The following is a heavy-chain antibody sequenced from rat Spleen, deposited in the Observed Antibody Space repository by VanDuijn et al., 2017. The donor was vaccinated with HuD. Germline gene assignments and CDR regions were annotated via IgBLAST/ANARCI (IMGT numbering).Heavy chain of an antibody. CDR1: GFSITSNY. D-gene: IGHD1-4*01. CDR3: ARYIPGYYVMDA. V-gene: IGHV3-1*01. Sequence: EVRLQESGPGLVKPSQSLSLTCSVTGFSITSNYWGWLRKFPGNKMEWIGHISYSGSTSYNPSLKSRISITRDTSKNQFFLQLNSVTTEDTATYYCARYIPGYYVMDAWGQGASVTVSS. J-gene: IGHJ4*01. CDR2: ISYSGST.